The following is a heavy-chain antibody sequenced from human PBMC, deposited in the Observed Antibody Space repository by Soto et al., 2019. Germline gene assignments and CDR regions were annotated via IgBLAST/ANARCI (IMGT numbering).Heavy chain of an antibody. J-gene: IGHJ5*02. Sequence: PXESLKISFKGSGYSCTRYWISWVRQIPGKGLEWMGRIDPSDSYTNYGPSFQGHVTMSVDKSTSTAYLQWSSLKASDTAMYYCARMDGLVRGITKNWFDPWGQGTLVTVSS. CDR2: IDPSDSYT. D-gene: IGHD3-10*01. V-gene: IGHV5-10-1*01. CDR1: GYSCTRYW. CDR3: ARMDGLVRGITKNWFDP.